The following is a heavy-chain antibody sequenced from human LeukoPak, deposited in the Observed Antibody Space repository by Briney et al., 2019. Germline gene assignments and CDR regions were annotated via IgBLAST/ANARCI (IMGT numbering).Heavy chain of an antibody. V-gene: IGHV4-59*01. J-gene: IGHJ4*02. CDR3: ATTSSYYGGFFHD. Sequence: SETLSLTCTVSGGSISSYYWSWIRQPPGKGLEWIGYIYYSGSTNYNPSLKSRVTISVDTSKNQFSLKLSSVTAADTAVYYCATTSSYYGGFFHDWGQGTLVTASS. D-gene: IGHD4-23*01. CDR1: GGSISSYY. CDR2: IYYSGST.